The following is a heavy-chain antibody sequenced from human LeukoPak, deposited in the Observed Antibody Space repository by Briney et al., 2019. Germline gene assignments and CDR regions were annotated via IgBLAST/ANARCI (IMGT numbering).Heavy chain of an antibody. Sequence: GGSLRLSCVASGFTFSSYGMNWVRQAPGKGLEWVSAISGSGGSTEYADSVKGRFTISRDNSKNTLYLQMNSLRAEDTAVYYCTTDRTVRGVPIDYMDVWGKGTTVTVSS. J-gene: IGHJ6*03. CDR2: ISGSGGST. CDR3: TTDRTVRGVPIDYMDV. D-gene: IGHD3-10*01. CDR1: GFTFSSYG. V-gene: IGHV3-23*01.